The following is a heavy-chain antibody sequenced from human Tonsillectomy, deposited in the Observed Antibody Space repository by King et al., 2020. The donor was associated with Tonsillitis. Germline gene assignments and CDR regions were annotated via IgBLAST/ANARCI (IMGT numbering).Heavy chain of an antibody. D-gene: IGHD3-10*01. J-gene: IGHJ2*01. Sequence: QLQASGPGLVKPSETLSLTCTVSGGSVSSGSYYWSWIRQPPGKGLEWIGYIYYSGSTNYNPSLKSRVTISVDTSKNQFSLKLSSVTAADTAVYYCARDLLGRGTMVRVENWYFDLWGRGTLVTVSS. V-gene: IGHV4-61*01. CDR2: IYYSGST. CDR1: GGSVSSGSYY. CDR3: ARDLLGRGTMVRVENWYFDL.